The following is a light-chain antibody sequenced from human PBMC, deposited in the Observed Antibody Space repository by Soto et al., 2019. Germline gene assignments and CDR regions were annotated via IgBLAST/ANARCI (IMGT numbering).Light chain of an antibody. CDR3: QQYGGSPPVT. CDR2: GAS. V-gene: IGKV3-20*01. CDR1: QSVSSSY. Sequence: EIVLTQSPGTLSLSPGERATLSCGASQSVSSSYLAWYQQKPGQTPRLLIYGASGRATGIPDRFSGSGSGTDFTLTISRLQPEDFAVNYCQQYGGSPPVTFGQGTRLEIK. J-gene: IGKJ5*01.